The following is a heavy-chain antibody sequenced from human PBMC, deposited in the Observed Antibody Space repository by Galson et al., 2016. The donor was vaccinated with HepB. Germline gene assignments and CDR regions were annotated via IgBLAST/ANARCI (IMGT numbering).Heavy chain of an antibody. D-gene: IGHD3-10*01. V-gene: IGHV3-48*02. CDR3: ARERAGTVAQGVIRVHRIHYYYGMDV. CDR1: GFTFNAYA. CDR2: ISANSDST. J-gene: IGHJ6*02. Sequence: SLRLSCAASGFTFNAYAMSWVRQAPGKGLEWLSYISANSDSTYYADSVKGRFTISRDNAKNSLYLQMNSLRDEDTAVYYCARERAGTVAQGVIRVHRIHYYYGMDVWGQGTTVTASS.